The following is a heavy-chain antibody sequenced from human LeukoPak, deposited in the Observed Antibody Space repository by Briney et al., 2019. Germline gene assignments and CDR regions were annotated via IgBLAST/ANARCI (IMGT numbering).Heavy chain of an antibody. CDR1: GFTFSRYA. V-gene: IGHV3-23*01. J-gene: IGHJ4*02. D-gene: IGHD3-10*01. CDR2: ISGSGGST. Sequence: GGSPRLSCAASGFTFSRYAMSWVRQAPGKGLEWVSAISGSGGSTYYADSVKGRFTISRDNSKNTLYLQMNSLRAEDTAVYYCAKVPITMVRGVISSLDYWGQGTLVTVSS. CDR3: AKVPITMVRGVISSLDY.